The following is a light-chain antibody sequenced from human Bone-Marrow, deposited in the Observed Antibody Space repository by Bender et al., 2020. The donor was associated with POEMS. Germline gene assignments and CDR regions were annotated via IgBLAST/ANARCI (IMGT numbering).Light chain of an antibody. CDR3: CSFAGSSTFVL. V-gene: IGLV2-23*01. CDR2: EGS. J-gene: IGLJ2*01. CDR1: SSDVGGYNL. Sequence: QSALTQPASVSGSPGQSITISCTGTSSDVGGYNLVSWYQHHPCKAPKLMIYEGSKRPSGVSNRFSGSKSGDTASLTISGLQAEDEAHYYCCSFAGSSTFVLFGGGTKVTVL.